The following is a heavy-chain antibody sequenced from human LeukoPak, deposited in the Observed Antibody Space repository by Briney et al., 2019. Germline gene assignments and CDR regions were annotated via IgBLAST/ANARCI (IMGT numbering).Heavy chain of an antibody. CDR2: IYYSGSP. D-gene: IGHD3-16*01. Sequence: SETLSLTCTVSGRSISSSYWSWLRQPPGKGLEWLGYIYYSGSPNYNPSLKSRVTISVDQSKNQFSLKLSHATAPDQGVYFFWGSTAYYPFSYYYYMDVWGKGTTVTVS. CDR3: WGSTAYYPFSYYYYMDV. J-gene: IGHJ6*03. CDR1: GRSISSSY. V-gene: IGHV4-59*08.